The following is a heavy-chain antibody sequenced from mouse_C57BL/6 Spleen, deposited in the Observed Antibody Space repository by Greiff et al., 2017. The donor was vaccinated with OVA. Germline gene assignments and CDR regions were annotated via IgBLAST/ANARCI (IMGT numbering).Heavy chain of an antibody. CDR2: IYPGDGDT. CDR1: GYAFSSSW. V-gene: IGHV1-82*01. J-gene: IGHJ1*03. Sequence: VQLQESGPELVKPGASVKISCKASGYAFSSSWMNWVKQRPGKGLEWIGRIYPGDGDTNYNGKFKGKATLTADKSSSTAYMQLSSLTSEDSAVYFCARANYYGSSYQGYFDVWGTGTTVTVSS. D-gene: IGHD1-1*01. CDR3: ARANYYGSSYQGYFDV.